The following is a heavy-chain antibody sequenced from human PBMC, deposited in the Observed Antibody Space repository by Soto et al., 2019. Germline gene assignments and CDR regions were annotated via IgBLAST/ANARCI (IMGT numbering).Heavy chain of an antibody. Sequence: SXRLSCAASGFTFNIYGMHWVRHAPDKGLEWVALISYYGSNQYYADSVKGRFTISRDNSKNTLFLQMNSLRADDTAVYYCAKDQASGQGSFDSWGQGTPVTVSS. CDR1: GFTFNIYG. CDR2: ISYYGSNQ. CDR3: AKDQASGQGSFDS. V-gene: IGHV3-30*18. J-gene: IGHJ4*02.